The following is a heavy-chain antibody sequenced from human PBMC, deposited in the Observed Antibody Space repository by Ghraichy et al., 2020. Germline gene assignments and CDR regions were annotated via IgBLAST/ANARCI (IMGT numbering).Heavy chain of an antibody. J-gene: IGHJ4*02. CDR3: VGARNWYYEY. CDR1: GFIVSSNF. V-gene: IGHV3-53*01. D-gene: IGHD3-10*01. CDR2: ICSGGNT. Sequence: GGSLRLSCAASGFIVSSNFMTWVRQAPGKRPEWVSVICSGGNTFYGDSVKGRFTISRDDSKNTLYLQMNSVRAEDTAVYYCVGARNWYYEYWGQGTLVTVSS.